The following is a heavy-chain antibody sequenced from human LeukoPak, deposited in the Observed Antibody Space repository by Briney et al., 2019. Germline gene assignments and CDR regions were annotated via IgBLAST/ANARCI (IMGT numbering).Heavy chain of an antibody. CDR2: IYYSGST. V-gene: IGHV4-59*08. Sequence: SETLSLTCTVSGGSISSYHWSWIRQPPGKGLEWIGYIYYSGSTNYNPSLKSRVTISVDTSKNQFSLKLSSVTAADTAVYYCARLTNLVVVRAFDIWGQGTMVTVSS. D-gene: IGHD2-15*01. CDR3: ARLTNLVVVRAFDI. CDR1: GGSISSYH. J-gene: IGHJ3*02.